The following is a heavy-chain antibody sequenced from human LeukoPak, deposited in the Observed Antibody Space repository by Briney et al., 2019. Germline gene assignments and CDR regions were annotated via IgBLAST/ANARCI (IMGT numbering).Heavy chain of an antibody. CDR1: RFTFSSYA. Sequence: GGSLRLSCAASRFTFSSYAMHWVRQAPGKGLEWVAVISYDGSNKYYADSVKGRFTISRDNSKNTLYLQINSLKPEDTAVYYCAKEYCGGDCHSDYFDYWGQGTLVTVSS. CDR2: ISYDGSNK. CDR3: AKEYCGGDCHSDYFDY. V-gene: IGHV3-30-3*01. D-gene: IGHD2-21*02. J-gene: IGHJ4*02.